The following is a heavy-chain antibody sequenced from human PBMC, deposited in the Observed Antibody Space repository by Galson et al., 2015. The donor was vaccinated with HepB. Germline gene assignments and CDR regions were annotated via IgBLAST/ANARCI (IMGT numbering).Heavy chain of an antibody. D-gene: IGHD3-16*02. V-gene: IGHV3-30*04. CDR3: ARDFMITFGGVIVDGAYYYYGMDV. CDR1: GFTFSSYA. J-gene: IGHJ6*02. CDR2: ISYDGSNK. Sequence: SLRLSCAASGFTFSSYAMHWVRQAPGKGLEWVAVISYDGSNKYYADSVKGRFTISRDNSKNTLYLQMNSLRAEDTAVYYCARDFMITFGGVIVDGAYYYYGMDVWGQGTTVTVSS.